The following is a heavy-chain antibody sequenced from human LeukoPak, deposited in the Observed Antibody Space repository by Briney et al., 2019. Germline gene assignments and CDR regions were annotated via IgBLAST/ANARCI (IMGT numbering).Heavy chain of an antibody. CDR2: IDPSAGST. CDR1: GYTFTNYY. V-gene: IGHV1-46*01. J-gene: IGHJ4*02. D-gene: IGHD5-18*01. Sequence: GASVKVSCKASGYTFTNYYMHWVRQAPGQGLEWMGVIDPSAGSTTYAQKFQGRVTMTRDTATSTVYMELSSLRSEDTAVYYCVLDTAMVPYWGQGTLVTVSS. CDR3: VLDTAMVPY.